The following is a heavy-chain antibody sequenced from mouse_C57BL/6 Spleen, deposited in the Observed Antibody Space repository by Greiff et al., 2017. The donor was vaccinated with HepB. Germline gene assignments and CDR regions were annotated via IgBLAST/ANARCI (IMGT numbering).Heavy chain of an antibody. Sequence: QVQLQQSGPELVKPGASVKISCKASGYSFTSYYIHWVKQRPGQGLEWIGWIYPGSGNTKYNEKFKGKATLTADTSSSTAYMQLSSLTSEDSAVYYCARPPDYYGSSHWYFDVWGTGTTVTVSS. J-gene: IGHJ1*03. V-gene: IGHV1-66*01. CDR3: ARPPDYYGSSHWYFDV. CDR2: IYPGSGNT. CDR1: GYSFTSYY. D-gene: IGHD1-1*01.